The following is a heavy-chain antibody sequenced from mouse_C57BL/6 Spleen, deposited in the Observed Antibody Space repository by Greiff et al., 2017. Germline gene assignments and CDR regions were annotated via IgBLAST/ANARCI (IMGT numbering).Heavy chain of an antibody. CDR2: IYPRDGST. CDR1: GYTFTSYD. V-gene: IGHV1-85*01. D-gene: IGHD1-1*01. CDR3: ARGNLLLRFYAMDY. J-gene: IGHJ4*01. Sequence: QVQLKESGPELVKPGASVKLSCKASGYTFTSYDINWVKQRPGQGLEWIGWIYPRDGSTKYNEKFKGKATLTVDTSSSTAYMELHSLTSQDSAVYFCARGNLLLRFYAMDYWGQGTSVTVAS.